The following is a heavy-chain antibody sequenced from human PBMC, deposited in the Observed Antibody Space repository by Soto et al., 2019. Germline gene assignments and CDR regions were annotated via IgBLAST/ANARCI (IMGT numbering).Heavy chain of an antibody. D-gene: IGHD6-13*01. V-gene: IGHV1-8*01. Sequence: ASVKVSCKASGYTFTSYDINWVRQATGQGLEWMGWMNPNSGNTGYAQKFQGRVTMTRNTSISTAYMELSSLRSEDTTVYYCARSGEGSSFWYNWFDPWGQGTLVTVSS. J-gene: IGHJ5*02. CDR1: GYTFTSYD. CDR2: MNPNSGNT. CDR3: ARSGEGSSFWYNWFDP.